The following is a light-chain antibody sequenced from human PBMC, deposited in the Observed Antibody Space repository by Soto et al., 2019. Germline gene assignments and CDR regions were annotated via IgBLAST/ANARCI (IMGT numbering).Light chain of an antibody. Sequence: DIVMTQSPDSLPVSLGERATINCKSSQSVLYTSNNKNYLAWYQQKPGQSPKLLIYWASTRESGVPDRFSGSGSGTDFTLTISSLQAEDVAVYYCQQYYSNPRTFGQGTKMDIK. J-gene: IGKJ1*01. CDR2: WAS. CDR3: QQYYSNPRT. V-gene: IGKV4-1*01. CDR1: QSVLYTSNNKNY.